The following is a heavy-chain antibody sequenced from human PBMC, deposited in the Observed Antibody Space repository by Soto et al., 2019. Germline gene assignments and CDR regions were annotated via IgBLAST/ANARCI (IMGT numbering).Heavy chain of an antibody. V-gene: IGHV1-69*08. CDR2: IIPILGIA. Sequence: QVQLVQSGAEVKKPGSSVKVSCKASGGTFSSYTISWVRQAPGQGLEWMGRIIPILGIANYAQKFQGRVTITADKSTSTAYMELSSLRSEDTAVYYCAREAIAAAGTSKAMHWGQGTLVTVSS. CDR1: GGTFSSYT. CDR3: AREAIAAAGTSKAMH. J-gene: IGHJ1*01. D-gene: IGHD6-13*01.